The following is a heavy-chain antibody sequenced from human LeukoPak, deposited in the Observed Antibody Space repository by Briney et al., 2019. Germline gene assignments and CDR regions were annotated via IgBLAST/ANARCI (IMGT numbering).Heavy chain of an antibody. CDR2: ISGSGDST. CDR3: AKSFRSTSLDY. J-gene: IGHJ4*02. V-gene: IGHV3-23*01. Sequence: GGSLRLSCAASGFTFRSYGMNWVRQAPGKGLEWVSAISGSGDSTYYADSVKGRFTISRDNSRNTVYLQMNSLRAGHTAVYYCAKSFRSTSLDYWGQGTLVTVSS. CDR1: GFTFRSYG. D-gene: IGHD2-2*01.